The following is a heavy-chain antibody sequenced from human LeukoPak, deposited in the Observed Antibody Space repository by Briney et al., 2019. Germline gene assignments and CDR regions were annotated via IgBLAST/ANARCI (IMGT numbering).Heavy chain of an antibody. D-gene: IGHD3-10*01. CDR2: IYYSGTT. J-gene: IGHJ5*02. CDR1: GGSISSGGYY. V-gene: IGHV4-31*03. Sequence: ASQTLSLTCTVSGGSISSGGYYWSWIRQHPGKGLEWIGYIYYSGTTYYNPSLKSRVTISVDTSKNQFSLMLSSVTAADTAVYYCANYGSGTYRFDPRGQGTLVTVSS. CDR3: ANYGSGTYRFDP.